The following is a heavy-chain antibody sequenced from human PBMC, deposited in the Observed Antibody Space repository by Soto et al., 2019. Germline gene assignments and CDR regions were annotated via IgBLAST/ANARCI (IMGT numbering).Heavy chain of an antibody. V-gene: IGHV4-30-4*01. CDR3: ARGVYSSSLGGWCAFDI. CDR1: GGSISSGDYY. D-gene: IGHD6-6*01. CDR2: IYYSGST. J-gene: IGHJ3*02. Sequence: SETLSLTCTVSGGSISSGDYYWSWIRQPPGKGLEWTGYIYYSGSTYYNPSLKSRVTISVDTSKNQFSLKLSSVTAADTAVYYCARGVYSSSLGGWCAFDIWGQGTMVTVSS.